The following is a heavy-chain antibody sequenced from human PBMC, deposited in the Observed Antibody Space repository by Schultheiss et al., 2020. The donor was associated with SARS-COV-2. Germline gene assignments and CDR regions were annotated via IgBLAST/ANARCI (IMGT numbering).Heavy chain of an antibody. J-gene: IGHJ6*02. CDR3: ARVIINYDFWSGSQFYYGMDV. CDR1: GFTFSSYS. Sequence: GESLKISCAASGFTFSSYSMNWVRQAPGKGLEWVSSISSSSSYIYYADSVKGRFTISRDNAKNSLYLQMNSPRAEDTAVYYCARVIINYDFWSGSQFYYGMDVWGQGTTVTVAS. D-gene: IGHD3-3*01. CDR2: ISSSSSYI. V-gene: IGHV3-21*01.